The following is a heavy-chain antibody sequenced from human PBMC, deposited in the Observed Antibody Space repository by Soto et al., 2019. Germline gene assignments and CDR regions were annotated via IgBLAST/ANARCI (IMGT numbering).Heavy chain of an antibody. CDR1: GFSLSTSGVA. V-gene: IGHV2-5*02. D-gene: IGHD2-21*02. CDR3: AHKRADRIGTDCYHWFDP. CDR2: IYWDDDE. J-gene: IGHJ5*02. Sequence: QITLKESGPTLVKPTQTLTLTCTFSGFSLSTSGVAVGWIRQPPGKALEWLALIYWDDDERYSPSLKTRLTITKDTSKNQVFLTMTNMDPVDTATYYCAHKRADRIGTDCYHWFDPWGQGTLVTVSS.